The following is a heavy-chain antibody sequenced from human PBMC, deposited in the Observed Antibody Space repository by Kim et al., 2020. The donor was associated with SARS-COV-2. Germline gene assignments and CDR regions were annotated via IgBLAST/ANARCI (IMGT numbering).Heavy chain of an antibody. CDR1: GYTFTSYG. CDR2: IRAYNGNT. CDR3: ARDITYGSGSSYRVGDACDI. D-gene: IGHD3-10*01. J-gene: IGHJ3*02. Sequence: ASVKVSCKASGYTFTSYGISWVRQAPGQGLEWMGWIRAYNGNTNYAQKLQGRVTMTTDTSTSTGYMELRSLRSDDTAVYFCARDITYGSGSSYRVGDACDISGQGAMVTVSS. V-gene: IGHV1-18*04.